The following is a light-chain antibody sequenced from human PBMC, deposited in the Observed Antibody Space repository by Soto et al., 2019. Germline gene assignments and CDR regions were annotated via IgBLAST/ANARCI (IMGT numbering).Light chain of an antibody. CDR3: CSYAGTRTYV. J-gene: IGLJ1*01. CDR1: SSDVGSYDL. Sequence: QSVLTQPASVSGSPGQSITISCTGTSSDVGSYDLVSWYQQYPGKAPKFLIYEVSKRPSGVSNRFSGSKSGNTASLTISGLQAEDEADYYCCSYAGTRTYVFGTGTKLTVL. V-gene: IGLV2-23*02. CDR2: EVS.